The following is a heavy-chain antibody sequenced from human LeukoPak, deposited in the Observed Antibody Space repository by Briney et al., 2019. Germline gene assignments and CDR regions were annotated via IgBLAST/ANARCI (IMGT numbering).Heavy chain of an antibody. J-gene: IGHJ6*02. CDR2: IIPILGIA. Sequence: SVKVSCKASGYTFTSYDINWVRQAPGQGLEWMGRIIPILGIANYAQKFQGRVTITADKSTSTAYMELSSLRSEDTAVYYCARDRGYARKYYYYGMDVWGQGTTVTVSS. D-gene: IGHD1-14*01. CDR1: GYTFTSYD. CDR3: ARDRGYARKYYYYGMDV. V-gene: IGHV1-69*04.